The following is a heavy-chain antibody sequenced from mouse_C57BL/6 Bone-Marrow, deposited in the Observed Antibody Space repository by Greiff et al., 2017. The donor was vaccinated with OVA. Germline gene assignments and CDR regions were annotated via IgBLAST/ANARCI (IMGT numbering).Heavy chain of an antibody. J-gene: IGHJ1*03. CDR3: ARDSPYWYFDV. CDR1: GYTFTDYY. CDR2: IYPGSGNT. V-gene: IGHV1-76*01. Sequence: VQLKESGAELVRPGASVKLSCKASGYTFTDYYINWVNQRPGQGLEWIARIYPGSGNTYYNEKFKGKATLTAEKSSSTAYMQLSSLTSEDSAVYFCARDSPYWYFDVWGTGTTVTVSS. D-gene: IGHD2-12*01.